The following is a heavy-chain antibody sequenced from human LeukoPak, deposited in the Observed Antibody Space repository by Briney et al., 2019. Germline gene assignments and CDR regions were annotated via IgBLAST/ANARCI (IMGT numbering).Heavy chain of an antibody. CDR3: AREQWAYRSYYDSSGYHDY. Sequence: PGGSLRLSCTASGFTFGDYAMSWIRQPAGKGLEWIGRIYTSGSTNYNPSLKSRVTISVDTSKNHFSLKLTSVTAADTAVYYCAREQWAYRSYYDSSGYHDYWGQGTLVTVSS. V-gene: IGHV4-4*07. J-gene: IGHJ4*02. CDR2: IYTSGST. D-gene: IGHD3-22*01. CDR1: GFTFGDYA.